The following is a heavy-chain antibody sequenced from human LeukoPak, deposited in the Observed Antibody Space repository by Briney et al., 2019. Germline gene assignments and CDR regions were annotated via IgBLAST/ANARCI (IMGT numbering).Heavy chain of an antibody. CDR2: IIPIFGTA. J-gene: IGHJ6*03. CDR3: ARPNPQARLGNYYMDV. V-gene: IGHV1-69*13. D-gene: IGHD3-16*01. Sequence: GASVKVSCKASGGTFSSYAISWVRQAPGQGLEWMGGIIPIFGTANYAQKFQGRVTITADESTSTAYMELSSLRSEDTAVYYCARPNPQARLGNYYMDVWGKGTTVTVSS. CDR1: GGTFSSYA.